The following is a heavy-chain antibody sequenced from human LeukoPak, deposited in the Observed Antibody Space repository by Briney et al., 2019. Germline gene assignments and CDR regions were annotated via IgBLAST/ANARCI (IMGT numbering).Heavy chain of an antibody. D-gene: IGHD1-26*01. CDR3: ARTPTVAVLYPEHFDS. CDR2: IYPGDSDT. V-gene: IGHV5-51*01. J-gene: IGHJ4*02. CDR1: GYSSTSYW. Sequence: PGGSLRLSCKSSGYSSTSYWLRWVRQMPGKGLEWMGIIYPGDSDTRYSPSFQGQVTISADESISTAYLQWSSLKASDTAMYYCARTPTVAVLYPEHFDSWGQGTLVTVSS.